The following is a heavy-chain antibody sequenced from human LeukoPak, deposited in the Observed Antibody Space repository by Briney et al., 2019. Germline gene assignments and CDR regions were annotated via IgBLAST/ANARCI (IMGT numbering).Heavy chain of an antibody. J-gene: IGHJ4*02. CDR3: AITYYDILTGYHKHFDY. CDR1: GGSISSYY. V-gene: IGHV4-59*01. CDR2: IYYSGST. D-gene: IGHD3-9*01. Sequence: PSETLSLTCTVSGGSISSYYWSWIRQPPGKGLEWIGYIYYSGSTNYNPSLKSRVTISVDTSKNQFSLKLSSVTAADTAVYYCAITYYDILTGYHKHFDYWGQGNLVTVSS.